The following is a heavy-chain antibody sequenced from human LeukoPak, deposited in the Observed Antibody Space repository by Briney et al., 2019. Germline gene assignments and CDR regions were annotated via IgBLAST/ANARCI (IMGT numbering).Heavy chain of an antibody. CDR3: VKDKPSKITIFGVATPG. J-gene: IGHJ4*02. CDR1: GFTFSSYA. V-gene: IGHV3-23*01. Sequence: GGSLRLSCAASGFTFSSYAMSWVRQAPGKGLEWVSAISGSGGSTYYADSVKGRFTISRDNSKNTPYLQMNSLRAEDTAVYYCVKDKPSKITIFGVATPGWGQGTLVTVSS. CDR2: ISGSGGST. D-gene: IGHD3-3*01.